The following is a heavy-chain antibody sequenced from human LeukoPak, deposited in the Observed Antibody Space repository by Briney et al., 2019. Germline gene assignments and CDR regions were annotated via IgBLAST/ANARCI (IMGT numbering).Heavy chain of an antibody. D-gene: IGHD1-7*01. J-gene: IGHJ3*02. Sequence: ASVKVSCKASGYTFTSYAMHWVRQAPGQRLEWMGWINAGNGNTKYSQEFQGRVTITRDTSASTAYMELSSLRSEDMAVYYCARDWASNWNYPNYASDIWGQGTMVTVSS. V-gene: IGHV1-3*03. CDR2: INAGNGNT. CDR3: ARDWASNWNYPNYASDI. CDR1: GYTFTSYA.